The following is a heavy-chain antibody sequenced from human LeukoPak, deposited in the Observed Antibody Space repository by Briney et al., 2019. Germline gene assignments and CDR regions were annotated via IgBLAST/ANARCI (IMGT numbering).Heavy chain of an antibody. CDR1: GFTFSSYA. CDR2: ISYDGSNK. D-gene: IGHD3-22*01. CDR3: ATLDNYDSSGYYGGPYAAFDI. J-gene: IGHJ3*02. Sequence: GGSLRLSCAASGFTFSSYAMHWVREAPGKGLEWVAVISYDGSNKYYADSVKGRFTISRDNSKNTLYLQMNSLRAEDTAVYYCATLDNYDSSGYYGGPYAAFDIWGQGTMVTVSS. V-gene: IGHV3-30*04.